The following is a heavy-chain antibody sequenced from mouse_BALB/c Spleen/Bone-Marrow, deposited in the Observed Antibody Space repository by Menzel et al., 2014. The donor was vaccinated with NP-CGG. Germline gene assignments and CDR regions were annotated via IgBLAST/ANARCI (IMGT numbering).Heavy chain of an antibody. J-gene: IGHJ4*01. Sequence: VQLQQSGAELVKPGASVKMSCKASGYTFTSYWMHWVKQRPGQGLEWIGTIDPSDSYTSYNQKFKGKATLTVDTSSSTAYMQLSSLTSEDSAVYYCNARDYRYAGYAMDYWGQGSSVTVSS. D-gene: IGHD2-14*01. CDR2: IDPSDSYT. CDR1: GYTFTSYW. CDR3: NARDYRYAGYAMDY. V-gene: IGHV1S127*01.